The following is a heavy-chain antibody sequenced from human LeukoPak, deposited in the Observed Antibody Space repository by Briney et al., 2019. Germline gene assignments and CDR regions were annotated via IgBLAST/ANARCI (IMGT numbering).Heavy chain of an antibody. CDR2: ISGSGGST. CDR1: GFTFSSYA. V-gene: IGHV3-23*01. J-gene: IGHJ4*02. Sequence: GGSLRLSCAASGFTFSSYAMSWVRQAPGKGLEWVSAISGSGGSTYYADSVKGRFTISRDNSKNTLYLQMNSLRAEDTAVYYCAKDLEIAAAGTPYYFDSWGQGTLVTVSS. CDR3: AKDLEIAAAGTPYYFDS. D-gene: IGHD6-13*01.